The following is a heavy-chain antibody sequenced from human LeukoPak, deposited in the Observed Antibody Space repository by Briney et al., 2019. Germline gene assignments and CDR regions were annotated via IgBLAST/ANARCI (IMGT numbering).Heavy chain of an antibody. CDR2: IIPISGTA. CDR1: GGTFGIYA. J-gene: IGHJ6*03. D-gene: IGHD6-19*01. CDR3: ARTQWLVDYYYYYYMDV. V-gene: IGHV1-69*05. Sequence: SVKVSCKASGGTFGIYAISWVRQAPGQGLEWMGAIIPISGTANYAQKFQGRITITTDESTSTAYMELSSLGSEDTAVYYCARTQWLVDYYYYYYMDVWGKGTTVTVSS.